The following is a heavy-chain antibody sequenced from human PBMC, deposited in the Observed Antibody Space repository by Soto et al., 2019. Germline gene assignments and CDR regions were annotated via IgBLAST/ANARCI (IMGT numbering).Heavy chain of an antibody. Sequence: GGSLRLSCAASGFTFSSYGMHWVRQAPGKGLEWVAVISYDGSNKYYADSVKGRFTISRDNSKNTLYLQMNSLRAEDTAVYYCAIDDYGVRSTWGAYYYYYGMDVWGQGTTVTVSS. CDR1: GFTFSSYG. CDR2: ISYDGSNK. V-gene: IGHV3-30*03. D-gene: IGHD4-17*01. J-gene: IGHJ6*02. CDR3: AIDDYGVRSTWGAYYYYYGMDV.